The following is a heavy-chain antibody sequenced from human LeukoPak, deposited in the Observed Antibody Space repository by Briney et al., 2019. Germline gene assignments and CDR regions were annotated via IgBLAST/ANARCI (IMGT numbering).Heavy chain of an antibody. CDR2: ISAYNGNT. D-gene: IGHD3-3*01. Sequence: GASVKVSCKASGYTFTSYGISWVRQAHGQGLEWMGWISAYNGNTNYAQKLQGRVTMTTDTSTSTAYMELRSLRSDDAAVYYCARVSLVTYYDFWSGYYGGDKYYFDYWGQGTLVTVSS. CDR1: GYTFTSYG. J-gene: IGHJ4*02. CDR3: ARVSLVTYYDFWSGYYGGDKYYFDY. V-gene: IGHV1-18*01.